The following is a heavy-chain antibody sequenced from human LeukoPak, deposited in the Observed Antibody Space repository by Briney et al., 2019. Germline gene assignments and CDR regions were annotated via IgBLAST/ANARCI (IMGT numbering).Heavy chain of an antibody. CDR3: ARHYPDDSGGYYAQFDY. Sequence: SETLSLTCTVSCDSLSSYYWSWIRQPPGKGLEWIGYIHTSGRTNNNPSLKSRITISVDTSKNQFSLKLSSVTAPDTAVYFCARHYPDDSGGYYAQFDYWGQGTLVTVSS. CDR2: IHTSGRT. J-gene: IGHJ4*02. D-gene: IGHD3-22*01. V-gene: IGHV4-4*09. CDR1: CDSLSSYY.